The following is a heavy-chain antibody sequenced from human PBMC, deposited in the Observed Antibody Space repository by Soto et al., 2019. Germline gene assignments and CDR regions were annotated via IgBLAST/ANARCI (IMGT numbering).Heavy chain of an antibody. CDR2: IXSGGSX. V-gene: IGHV3-53*04. J-gene: IGHJ2*01. CDR3: ARDGGNSYWYFDL. D-gene: IGHD2-21*02. CDR1: RFTVSSNY. Sequence: XXSLRLSCAASRFTVSSNYMSWVRQAPGXGLEWVSVIXSGGSXYYAASVKGRVXSSRHNYXXTLYLQMNSLRAEDTAVYYCARDGGNSYWYFDLWGRGTLVTVSS.